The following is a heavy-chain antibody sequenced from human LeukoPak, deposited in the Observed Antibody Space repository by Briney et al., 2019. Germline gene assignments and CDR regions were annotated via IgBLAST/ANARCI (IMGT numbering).Heavy chain of an antibody. D-gene: IGHD5-12*01. V-gene: IGHV4-39*07. CDR2: IYYIGST. CDR3: ARVEDSGYDYRGWFDP. CDR1: GDSINRSPYY. Sequence: SETLSLTCTVSGDSINRSPYYWGWVRQPPGKGLEWIGSIYYIGSTHYNPSLKSRVTISVDTSKNQFSLKLTSVTAADTAVYYCARVEDSGYDYRGWFDPWGQGTLVTVPS. J-gene: IGHJ5*02.